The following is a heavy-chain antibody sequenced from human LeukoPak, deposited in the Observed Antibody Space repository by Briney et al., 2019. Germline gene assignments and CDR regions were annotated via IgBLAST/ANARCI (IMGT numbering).Heavy chain of an antibody. Sequence: SETLSLTCTVSGGSISSYYWSWIRQPAGKGLEWIGRIYTSGSTNYNPSLKSRVTMSVDTSKNQFSLKLSSVTAADTAVYYCARERANYGLCLGELSSFNWFDPWGQGTLVTVSS. J-gene: IGHJ5*02. CDR3: ARERANYGLCLGELSSFNWFDP. CDR2: IYTSGST. CDR1: GGSISSYY. D-gene: IGHD3-16*02. V-gene: IGHV4-4*07.